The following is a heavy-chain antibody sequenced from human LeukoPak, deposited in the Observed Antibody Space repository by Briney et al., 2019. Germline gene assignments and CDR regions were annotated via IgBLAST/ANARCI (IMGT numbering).Heavy chain of an antibody. D-gene: IGHD5-12*01. CDR2: IYYSGST. V-gene: IGHV4-59*08. CDR1: GGSISTYY. CDR3: ARHVDSGMDV. J-gene: IGHJ6*02. Sequence: PSETLSLTCTVSGGSISTYYWSWIRQPPGKGLEWIGYIYYSGSTNYNPSLKSRATISVDTSKNQFSLKLSSVTAADTAVYYCARHVDSGMDVWGQGTTVTVSS.